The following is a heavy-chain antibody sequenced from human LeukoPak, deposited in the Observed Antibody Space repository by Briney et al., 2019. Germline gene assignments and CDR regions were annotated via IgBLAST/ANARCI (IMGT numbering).Heavy chain of an antibody. J-gene: IGHJ5*02. Sequence: GGSLRLSCAASGFTFSSYAMSWVRQAPGKGLAWVSAISGSGGSTYYADSVKGRFTISRDNSKNTLYLQMNSLRAEDTAVYYCAIHLRDNWFDPWGQGNLVTVSS. CDR1: GFTFSSYA. CDR3: AIHLRDNWFDP. V-gene: IGHV3-23*01. CDR2: ISGSGGST.